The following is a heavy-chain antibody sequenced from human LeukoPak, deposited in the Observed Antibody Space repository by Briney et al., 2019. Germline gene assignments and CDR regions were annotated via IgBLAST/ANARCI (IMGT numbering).Heavy chain of an antibody. CDR3: ARGPHKFDY. V-gene: IGHV4-59*01. CDR2: ISYSGST. CDR1: GGSISSYY. J-gene: IGHJ4*02. Sequence: SETLSLTCTISGGSISSYYWSWIRQPPGKGLEWIGYISYSGSTNYNPSLKSRVTISVDTSKHQFSLKLSAVTAADTAVYYCARGPHKFDYWGQGSLVTVSS.